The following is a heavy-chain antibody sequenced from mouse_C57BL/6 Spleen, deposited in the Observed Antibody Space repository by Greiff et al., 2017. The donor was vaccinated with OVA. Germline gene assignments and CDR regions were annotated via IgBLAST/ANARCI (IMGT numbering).Heavy chain of an antibody. CDR1: GFNITDDY. CDR2: IDPENGDT. V-gene: IGHV14-4*01. CDR3: ATGRLGRGGYFDY. J-gene: IGHJ2*01. Sequence: VQLQQSGAELVRPGASVKLSCTASGFNITDDYMHWVKQRPEQGLEWIGWIDPENGDTEYASKFQGKATITADTSSNTAYLQLSILRSENTAVYYGATGRLGRGGYFDYWGQGTTLTVSS. D-gene: IGHD2-4*01.